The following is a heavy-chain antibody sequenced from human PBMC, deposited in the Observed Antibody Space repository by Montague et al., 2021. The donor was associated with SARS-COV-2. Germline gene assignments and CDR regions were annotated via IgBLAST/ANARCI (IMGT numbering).Heavy chain of an antibody. D-gene: IGHD3-22*01. V-gene: IGHV4-34*01. J-gene: IGHJ4*02. CDR2: IHHSGST. Sequence: SETLSLTCAVYGGSFSDYYWSWIRQTPGKGLEWIGEIHHSGSTNYNPSLKSRITISVDTSKNQFSLELSSVTVADAAVYYCARTSYRDSSGYDSHDYWGQGILVTVSS. CDR3: ARTSYRDSSGYDSHDY. CDR1: GGSFSDYY.